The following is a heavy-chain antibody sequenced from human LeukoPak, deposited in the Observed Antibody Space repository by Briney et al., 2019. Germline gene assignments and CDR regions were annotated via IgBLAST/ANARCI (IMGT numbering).Heavy chain of an antibody. V-gene: IGHV4-59*08. CDR2: IHYTGST. J-gene: IGHJ4*02. CDR3: VRSWDY. CDR1: GGSISPYY. Sequence: MPLETLSLTCTVSGGSISPYYWSWIRQSPGKGLEWIGYIHYTGSTNYNPSLKSRVTISIDTSKNQFSLKLSSVTAADTAVYYCVRSWDYWGQGTLVTVSS.